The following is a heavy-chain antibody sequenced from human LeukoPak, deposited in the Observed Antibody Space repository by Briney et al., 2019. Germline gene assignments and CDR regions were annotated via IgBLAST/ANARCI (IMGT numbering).Heavy chain of an antibody. Sequence: PSETLSLTCTVSGGSISSYYWSWIRQPAGKGLEWIGRIYTSGSTNYNPSLKSRVTMSVDTSKNQFSLKLSSVTAADTAVYYCARPMVRGVPSPLLVGYWGQGTLVTVSS. D-gene: IGHD3-10*01. J-gene: IGHJ4*02. V-gene: IGHV4-4*07. CDR2: IYTSGST. CDR3: ARPMVRGVPSPLLVGY. CDR1: GGSISSYY.